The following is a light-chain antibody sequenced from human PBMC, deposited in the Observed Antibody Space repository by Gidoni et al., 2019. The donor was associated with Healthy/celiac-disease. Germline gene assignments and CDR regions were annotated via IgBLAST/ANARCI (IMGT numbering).Light chain of an antibody. CDR1: QSVLYSSNKKKY. CDR2: WAS. V-gene: IGKV4-1*01. CDR3: QQYYSTPCT. J-gene: IGKJ5*01. Sequence: DIVMTQSPDSLAVSLGERATINCKSSQSVLYSSNKKKYLAWYPQKPGQHPKLLSYWASTRESGVPDRFSGSGSGTDFTLTISSLQAEDVAVYYCQQYYSTPCTFXQXTRLEIK.